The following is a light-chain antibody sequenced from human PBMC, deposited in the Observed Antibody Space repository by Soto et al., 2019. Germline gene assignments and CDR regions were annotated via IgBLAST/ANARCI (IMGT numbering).Light chain of an antibody. Sequence: DIQMTQSPSTLSAYVRDRVTITCRASQSISTWLAWYQQKPGKAPKLLVYDASTLESGVPSRFSGSGSGTEFTLTINSLQPDDFATYYCQQYNHYWTFGQGTKVDIK. CDR3: QQYNHYWT. J-gene: IGKJ1*01. V-gene: IGKV1-5*01. CDR2: DAS. CDR1: QSISTW.